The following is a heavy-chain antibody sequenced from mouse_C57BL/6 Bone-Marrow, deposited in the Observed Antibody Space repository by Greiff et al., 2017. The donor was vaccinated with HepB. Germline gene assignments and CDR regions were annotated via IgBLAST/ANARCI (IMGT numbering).Heavy chain of an antibody. D-gene: IGHD2-4*01. CDR2: ISSGSSTI. J-gene: IGHJ3*01. Sequence: VKLMESGGDLVKPGGSLKLSCAASGFTFSDYGMHWVRQAPEKGLEWVAYISSGSSTIYYADTVKGRFTISRDNAKNTLFLQMTSLRSEDTAMYYCATTMIRRAWFAYWGQGTLVTVSA. CDR3: ATTMIRRAWFAY. CDR1: GFTFSDYG. V-gene: IGHV5-17*01.